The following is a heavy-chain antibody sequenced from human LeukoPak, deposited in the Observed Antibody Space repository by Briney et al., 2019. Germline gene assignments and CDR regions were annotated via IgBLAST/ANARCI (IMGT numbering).Heavy chain of an antibody. D-gene: IGHD5-24*01. CDR3: ARRDGYNTFYFEY. Sequence: GPLLLSCAASGFSFSSYWMSWVRQAPGKGLEWVANINQEGSEKYYVDSVKGRFTISRDNAKNSLHLQMNSLRAEDTAVYYCARRDGYNTFYFEYWGQGTLVTVSS. CDR1: GFSFSSYW. V-gene: IGHV3-7*01. CDR2: INQEGSEK. J-gene: IGHJ4*02.